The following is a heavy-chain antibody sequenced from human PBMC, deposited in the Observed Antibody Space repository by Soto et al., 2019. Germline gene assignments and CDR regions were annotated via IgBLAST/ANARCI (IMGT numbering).Heavy chain of an antibody. CDR3: ARASRRISSSSPRDYFDY. D-gene: IGHD6-6*01. J-gene: IGHJ4*02. Sequence: PSETLSLTCAVSGGSISSSNWWSWVRQPPGQGLEWIGEIYHSGSTNYNPSLKSGVTISVDKSKNQFSLKLSSVTAADTAVYYCARASRRISSSSPRDYFDYWGQGTLVTVSS. CDR1: GGSISSSNW. CDR2: IYHSGST. V-gene: IGHV4-4*02.